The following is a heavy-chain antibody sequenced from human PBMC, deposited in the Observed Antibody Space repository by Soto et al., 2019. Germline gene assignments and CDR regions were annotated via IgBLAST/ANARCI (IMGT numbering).Heavy chain of an antibody. CDR3: ARDNGIAGSFDP. CDR2: ITTSSSTI. V-gene: IGHV3-48*02. D-gene: IGHD6-13*01. Sequence: GGSLRLSCAASGFTFSTYSMNWVRQAPGKGLEWIAYITTSSSTIFYADSVKGRFTISRDNAKNSLYLQMNSLRDEDTSVYYCARDNGIAGSFDPWGQGTLVTVSS. CDR1: GFTFSTYS. J-gene: IGHJ5*02.